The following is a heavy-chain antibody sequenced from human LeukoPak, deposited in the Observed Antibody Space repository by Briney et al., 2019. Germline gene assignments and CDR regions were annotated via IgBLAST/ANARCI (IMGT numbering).Heavy chain of an antibody. CDR3: ARDRREGLLDY. Sequence: ASVKVSCKASGYTFTSYGISWVRQAPGQGLEWMGWISAYNGNTNYAQKLQGRVTMTTDTSTSTAYMELSSLRSEDMAVYYCARDRREGLLDYWGQGTLVTVSS. J-gene: IGHJ4*02. D-gene: IGHD5/OR15-5a*01. CDR2: ISAYNGNT. CDR1: GYTFTSYG. V-gene: IGHV1-18*03.